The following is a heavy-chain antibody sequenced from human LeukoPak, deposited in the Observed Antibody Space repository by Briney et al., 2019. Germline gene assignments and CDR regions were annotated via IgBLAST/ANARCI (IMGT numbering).Heavy chain of an antibody. CDR1: GFTLRNYW. CDR3: AREEYDSGSLADY. V-gene: IGHV3-7*01. Sequence: PGGSLRLSCAASGFTLRNYWMSWVRQAPGKGLEWVANIKKDGSDKYYVDSVKGRFTISRDNAKNSLYLRMNSLRAEDTAVYYCAREEYDSGSLADYWGQGTLVTVSS. CDR2: IKKDGSDK. J-gene: IGHJ4*02. D-gene: IGHD3-10*01.